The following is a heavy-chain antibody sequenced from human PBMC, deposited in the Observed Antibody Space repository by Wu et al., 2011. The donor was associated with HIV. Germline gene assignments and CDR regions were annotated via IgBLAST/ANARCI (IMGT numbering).Heavy chain of an antibody. CDR1: GHTFGNHA. D-gene: IGHD6-25*01. CDR2: IIPIFGTA. Sequence: QVQLVQSGAEVKKPGASVKVSCRASGHTFGNHAISWVRQAPGQGLEWMGGIIPIFGTANYAQKFQGRVTITTDKSTTTAYMELSSLRSEDTAVYYCARAYSSAAGQFDYWGQGTLVTVSS. J-gene: IGHJ4*02. CDR3: ARAYSSAAGQFDY. V-gene: IGHV1-69*05.